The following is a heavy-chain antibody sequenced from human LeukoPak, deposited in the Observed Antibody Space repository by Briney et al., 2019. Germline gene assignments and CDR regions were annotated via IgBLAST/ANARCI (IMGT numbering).Heavy chain of an antibody. CDR2: IYPGDSDT. V-gene: IGHV5-51*01. CDR3: ARRNCSGGSCYYPWFDP. J-gene: IGHJ5*02. CDR1: GYSFTSYW. D-gene: IGHD2-15*01. Sequence: GESLKISCKGSGYSFTSYWIGWVRQMPGKGLEWMGIIYPGDSDTRYGPSFQGQVTISADKSISTAYLQWSSLKASDTAMYYCARRNCSGGSCYYPWFDPWGQGTLVTVSS.